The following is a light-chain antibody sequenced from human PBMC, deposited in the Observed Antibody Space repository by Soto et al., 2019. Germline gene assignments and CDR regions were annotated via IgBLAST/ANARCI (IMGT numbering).Light chain of an antibody. CDR3: QKYNSAPLT. Sequence: DVQMTQSPSSLSAFVGDSVTITCRASQGIAPYLSWFQQKPGKVPKLLIYATSTLQSGVPSRFSGSGSGTDFTLTINSLQPEDGGTYYCQKYNSAPLTCGGGTKVEIK. CDR2: ATS. J-gene: IGKJ4*01. V-gene: IGKV1-27*01. CDR1: QGIAPY.